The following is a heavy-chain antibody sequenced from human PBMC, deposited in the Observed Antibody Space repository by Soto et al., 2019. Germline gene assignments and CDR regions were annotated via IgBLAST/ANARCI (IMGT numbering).Heavy chain of an antibody. CDR2: ISYSGNT. V-gene: IGHV4-30-4*01. J-gene: IGHJ5*02. D-gene: IGHD3-22*01. CDR3: ARVQWTYYYDSSGLRWFDP. CDR1: GASISSGDYY. Sequence: SETLSLTCTVSGASISSGDYYWSWIRQPPGKGLEWIGYISYSGNTYYNPSLKSRVTISGDTSKNQFSLKLSSVTAADTAVYCCARVQWTYYYDSSGLRWFDPWGQGTLVTVSS.